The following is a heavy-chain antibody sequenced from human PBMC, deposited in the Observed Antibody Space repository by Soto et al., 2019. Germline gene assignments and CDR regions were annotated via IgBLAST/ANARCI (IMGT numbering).Heavy chain of an antibody. Sequence: EASVKVSCKASGYTFTGYYMHWVRQAPGQGLEWMGWINPNSGGTNYAQKFQGWVTMTRDTSISTAYMELSRLRSDDTAVYYCARGCSSTSVYYYYGMDVWGQGTTVTVSS. D-gene: IGHD2-2*01. V-gene: IGHV1-2*04. CDR1: GYTFTGYY. J-gene: IGHJ6*02. CDR2: INPNSGGT. CDR3: ARGCSSTSVYYYYGMDV.